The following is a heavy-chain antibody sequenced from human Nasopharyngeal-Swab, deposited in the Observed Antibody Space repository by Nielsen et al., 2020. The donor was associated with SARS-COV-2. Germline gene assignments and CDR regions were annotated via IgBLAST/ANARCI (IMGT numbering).Heavy chain of an antibody. Sequence: GGSLRLSCAASGFTFSSYWMHWVRQAPGKGLVWVSRINSDGSSTSYADSVKGRFTISGDNAKNTLYLQMNSLRAEDTAVYYCARVAAAGTLYYYYYMDVWGKGTTVTVSS. CDR3: ARVAAAGTLYYYYYMDV. CDR2: INSDGSST. D-gene: IGHD6-13*01. J-gene: IGHJ6*03. CDR1: GFTFSSYW. V-gene: IGHV3-74*01.